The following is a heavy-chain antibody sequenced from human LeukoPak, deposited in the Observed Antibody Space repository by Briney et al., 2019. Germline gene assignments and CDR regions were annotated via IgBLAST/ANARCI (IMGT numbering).Heavy chain of an antibody. V-gene: IGHV3-23*01. CDR2: ISGSGGST. CDR3: AKAYDSSGLIWSDDWFDP. J-gene: IGHJ5*02. D-gene: IGHD3-22*01. CDR1: GFTFSSYA. Sequence: PGGSLRLSCAASGFTFSSYAMSWVRQAPGKGLEWVSAISGSGGSTYYADSVKGRFTISRDNSKNTLSLQMNSLRAEDTAVYYCAKAYDSSGLIWSDDWFDPWGQGTLVTVSS.